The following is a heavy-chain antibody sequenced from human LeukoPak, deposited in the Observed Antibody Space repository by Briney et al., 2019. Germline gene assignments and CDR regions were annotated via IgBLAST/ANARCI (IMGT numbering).Heavy chain of an antibody. CDR3: AKMGTMIVVAIDY. V-gene: IGHV3-23*01. CDR1: GFTFSSYG. D-gene: IGHD3-22*01. CDR2: ISGSGGST. J-gene: IGHJ4*02. Sequence: GGSLRLSCAASGFTFSSYGMSWVRQAPGKGLEWVSAISGSGGSTYYADSVKGRFTISRDNSKNTLYLQMNSLRAEDTAVYYCAKMGTMIVVAIDYWGQGTLVTVSS.